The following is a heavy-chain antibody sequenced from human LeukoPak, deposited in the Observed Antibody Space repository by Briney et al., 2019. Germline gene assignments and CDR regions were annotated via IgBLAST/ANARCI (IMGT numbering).Heavy chain of an antibody. J-gene: IGHJ4*02. D-gene: IGHD3-22*01. V-gene: IGHV4-59*01. CDR1: GGSISSYY. Sequence: SETLSLTCTVSGGSISSYYWSWIRQPPGKGLEWIGYIYYSGSTNYNPSLKSRVTISVDTSKNQFSLKLSSVTAADTAVYYCARGPPYYYDGGGYYYFDYRGQGTLVTVSS. CDR3: ARGPPYYYDGGGYYYFDY. CDR2: IYYSGST.